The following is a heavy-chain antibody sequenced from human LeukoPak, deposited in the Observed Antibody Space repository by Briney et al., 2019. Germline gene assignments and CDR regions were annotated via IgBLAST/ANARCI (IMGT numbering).Heavy chain of an antibody. CDR1: GYRFTDYW. CDR2: IYPGDSDT. J-gene: IGHJ4*02. Sequence: GESLKISCKGSGYRFTDYWIGWVRQMPGKGLEWMGIIYPGDSDTRYSPSFQGQVTFSADKSINTAYLQWTSLKASDTAVYYCARQYYGDYYYDYWGQGTLVTVSS. D-gene: IGHD4-17*01. CDR3: ARQYYGDYYYDY. V-gene: IGHV5-51*01.